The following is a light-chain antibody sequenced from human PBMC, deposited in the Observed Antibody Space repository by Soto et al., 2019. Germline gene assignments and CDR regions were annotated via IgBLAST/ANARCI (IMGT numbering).Light chain of an antibody. Sequence: QSALTQPASVSGSPGQSITISCTGTSRDVGIYNLVSWYQQHPGKSPKLMIYEXXKXPXXVSXRFSGSKSGXXXXXTISGLQAEDEADYYCCSYAGSRTYVFGTGTKLTVL. CDR3: CSYAGSRTYV. V-gene: IGLV2-23*01. J-gene: IGLJ1*01. CDR2: EXX. CDR1: SRDVGIYNL.